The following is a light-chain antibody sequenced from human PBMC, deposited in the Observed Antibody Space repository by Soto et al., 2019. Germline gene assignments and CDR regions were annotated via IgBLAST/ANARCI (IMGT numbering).Light chain of an antibody. CDR2: GAS. J-gene: IGKJ1*01. Sequence: EIVMTQSPATLSVSPGERATLSCRASQSITSNLAWYQQKPGQAPRLLIYGASTRATGIPARFSGSGSGTEFTLTISSLQSEDFAAYYCLQYNNWPPWTFDQGTKVEIK. CDR3: LQYNNWPPWT. V-gene: IGKV3-15*01. CDR1: QSITSN.